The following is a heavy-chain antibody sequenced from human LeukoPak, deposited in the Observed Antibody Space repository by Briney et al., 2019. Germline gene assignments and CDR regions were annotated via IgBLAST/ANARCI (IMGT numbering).Heavy chain of an antibody. D-gene: IGHD2-2*01. Sequence: SQTLSLTCTVSGGSISSGGYYWSWIRQPPGKGLEWIGYIYHSGSTYYNPSLKSRVTISVDRSKNQFSLKLSSVTAADTAVYYCASSLQLPPSDAFDIWGQGTMVTVSS. CDR3: ASSLQLPPSDAFDI. V-gene: IGHV4-30-2*01. CDR1: GGSISSGGYY. CDR2: IYHSGST. J-gene: IGHJ3*02.